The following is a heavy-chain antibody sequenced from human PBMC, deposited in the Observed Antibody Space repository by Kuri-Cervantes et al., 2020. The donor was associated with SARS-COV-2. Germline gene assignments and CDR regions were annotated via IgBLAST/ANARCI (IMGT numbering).Heavy chain of an antibody. D-gene: IGHD5-18*01. V-gene: IGHV3-23*01. CDR1: GFTFNDYA. CDR3: AKDPGDSDWLFDY. J-gene: IGHJ4*02. CDR2: IRSDSAST. Sequence: GESLKISCAAFGFTFNDYAMTWVRQAPGKGLEWVAAIRSDSASTSYADSVEGRFTISRDNSKSTVFLQMNSLRADDTALYYCAKDPGDSDWLFDYWGQGTLVTVSS.